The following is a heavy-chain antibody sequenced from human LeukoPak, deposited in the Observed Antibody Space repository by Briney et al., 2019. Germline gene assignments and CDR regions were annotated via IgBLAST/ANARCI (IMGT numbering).Heavy chain of an antibody. D-gene: IGHD4-23*01. J-gene: IGHJ4*02. V-gene: IGHV3-53*01. Sequence: GRSLRLSCAASGFTVSRNYYMNWVRQAPGKGLEWVSVIYSAGTTYYADSVKGRFTISRDNSKNTVYLQMNSLRAEDTAVYYCARGDDYGGAWYYFDCWGQGTLVTVSS. CDR1: GFTVSRNY. CDR3: ARGDDYGGAWYYFDC. CDR2: IYSAGTT.